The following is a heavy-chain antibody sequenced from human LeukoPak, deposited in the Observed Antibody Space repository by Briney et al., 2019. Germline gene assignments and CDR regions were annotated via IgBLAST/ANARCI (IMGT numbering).Heavy chain of an antibody. CDR3: TGNGGGLGY. CDR1: GFIFSQYD. V-gene: IGHV3-23*01. D-gene: IGHD3-16*01. J-gene: IGHJ4*02. Sequence: GGSLRLSCAASGFIFSQYDMIWARQGPGKGLEWVSSIMSSGDTYYADSVQGRFTTSRDTSRSTVFLQMNSLRVEDTAVYYCTGNGGGLGYWGQGTLVTVSS. CDR2: IMSSGDT.